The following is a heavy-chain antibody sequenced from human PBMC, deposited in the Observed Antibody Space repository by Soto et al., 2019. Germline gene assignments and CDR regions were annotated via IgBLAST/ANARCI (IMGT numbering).Heavy chain of an antibody. V-gene: IGHV3-7*01. Sequence: LXLFCAASGFTFSSYFMSWVRQAPGKGLEWVANIKQDGSEKYYVDSVKGRFTISRDNAKNSLYLQMNSLRAEDTAVYYCAREPIRYFDWLLYQDYYYGMDVWGQGTTVTVSS. J-gene: IGHJ6*02. CDR3: AREPIRYFDWLLYQDYYYGMDV. D-gene: IGHD3-9*01. CDR1: GFTFSSYF. CDR2: IKQDGSEK.